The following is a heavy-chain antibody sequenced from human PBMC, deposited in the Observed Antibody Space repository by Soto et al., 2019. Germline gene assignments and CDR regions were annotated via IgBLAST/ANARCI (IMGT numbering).Heavy chain of an antibody. D-gene: IGHD6-13*01. CDR3: ARGPGPSSSWPVDY. CDR2: ISSSSSYI. Sequence: LRLSCAASGFTFSSYSMNLFRQAPGKGLEWVSSISSSSSYIYYADSVKGRFTISRDNAKNSLYLQMNSLRAEDTAVYYCARGPGPSSSWPVDYWGQGTLVTVSS. CDR1: GFTFSSYS. J-gene: IGHJ4*02. V-gene: IGHV3-21*01.